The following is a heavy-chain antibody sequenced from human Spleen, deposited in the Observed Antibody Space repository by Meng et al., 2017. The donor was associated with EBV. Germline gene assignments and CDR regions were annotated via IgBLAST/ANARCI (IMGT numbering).Heavy chain of an antibody. CDR1: GFSLSTSGVG. Sequence: QLTLKESGPTLVKPTQTLTLTCSVSGFSLSTSGVGVGWIRQPPGKALEWLALIYRDDEKRYSPSLESRLTITKDTSKNQVVLTMTNMDPVDTATYYCAHSSWFTVDFDSWGQGTLVTVSS. V-gene: IGHV2-5*02. CDR3: AHSSWFTVDFDS. D-gene: IGHD3-10*01. J-gene: IGHJ4*02. CDR2: IYRDDEK.